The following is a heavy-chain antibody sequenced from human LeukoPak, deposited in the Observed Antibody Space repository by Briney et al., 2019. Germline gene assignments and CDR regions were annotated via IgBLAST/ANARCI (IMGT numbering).Heavy chain of an antibody. V-gene: IGHV4-59*01. J-gene: IGHJ6*02. CDR1: GGSISSYY. D-gene: IGHD2-2*01. Sequence: SETLSLTCTVSGGSISSYYWSWIRQPPGKGLEWIGYIYYSGSTNYNPSLKSRVTISVDTSKNQFSLKLSSVTAADTAVYYCAKYGKLMRYGMDVWGQGTTVTVSS. CDR3: AKYGKLMRYGMDV. CDR2: IYYSGST.